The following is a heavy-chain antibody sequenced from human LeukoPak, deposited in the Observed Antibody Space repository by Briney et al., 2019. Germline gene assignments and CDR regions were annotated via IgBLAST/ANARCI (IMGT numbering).Heavy chain of an antibody. CDR3: ARDGVGGDGSQANDY. Sequence: SETLSLTCTVSGYSISSGYYWGWIRQPPGKGLEWIGSIYHSGSTYYNPPLKSRVTISVDTSKNQFSLKLSSVTAADTAVYYCARDGVGGDGSQANDYWGQGTLVTVSS. J-gene: IGHJ4*02. CDR1: GYSISSGYY. V-gene: IGHV4-38-2*02. CDR2: IYHSGST. D-gene: IGHD3-22*01.